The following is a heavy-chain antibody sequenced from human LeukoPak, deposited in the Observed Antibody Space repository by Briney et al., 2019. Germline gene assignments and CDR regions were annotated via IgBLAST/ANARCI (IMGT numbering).Heavy chain of an antibody. CDR3: APTAEAYTSWWKV. J-gene: IGHJ4*02. D-gene: IGHD3-16*01. CDR1: GYKFTDDY. Sequence: GASVKVSCKASGYKFTDDYMHWVRQAPGQGLEFMGWINPDSGFTNYAQEFKGRVTMTRDTSISTAYLEVRSLTSDDMAVYYCAPTAEAYTSWWKVWGQGTLVTVSS. CDR2: INPDSGFT. V-gene: IGHV1-2*02.